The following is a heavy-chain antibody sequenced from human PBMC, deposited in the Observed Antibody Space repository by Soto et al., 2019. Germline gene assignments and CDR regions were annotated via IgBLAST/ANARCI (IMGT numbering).Heavy chain of an antibody. Sequence: QLQLQESGPGLVKPSETLSLTCTVSGGSISSSSYYWGWIRQPPGKGLEWIGSIYYSGGTYYNPSLKTRVTISVDTSKNQFSLKMSSVTAADTAVYYCARHRGGNKLLLRANDAFDIWVQGTMVTVSS. V-gene: IGHV4-39*01. CDR2: IYYSGGT. CDR3: ARHRGGNKLLLRANDAFDI. D-gene: IGHD2-2*01. J-gene: IGHJ3*02. CDR1: GGSISSSSYY.